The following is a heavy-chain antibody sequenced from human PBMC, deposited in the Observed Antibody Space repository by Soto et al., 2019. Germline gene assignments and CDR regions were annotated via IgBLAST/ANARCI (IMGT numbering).Heavy chain of an antibody. CDR1: GGSISSSSYY. CDR2: IYYSGST. D-gene: IGHD6-19*01. J-gene: IGHJ4*02. Sequence: QLQLQESGPGLVKPSETLSLTCTVSGGSISSSSYYWGWIRQPPGKGLEWIGSIYYSGSTYYNPSLKRRVNISVHTSKNQFSLKLSSVTAADTAVYYCARLRGYSSGWYPDYWGQGTLVTVSS. V-gene: IGHV4-39*01. CDR3: ARLRGYSSGWYPDY.